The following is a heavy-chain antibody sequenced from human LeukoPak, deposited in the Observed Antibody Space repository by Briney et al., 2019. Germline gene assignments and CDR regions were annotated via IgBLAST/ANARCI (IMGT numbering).Heavy chain of an antibody. Sequence: GESLKISCQGSGYSFTSYWVGWVRQMPGKGLECMGIMYPGDSDTRYSPSFQGQVTISADKSISTAYLQWNSLKASDTAIYYCARRDGYNMGAFGIWGQGTMVTVSS. J-gene: IGHJ3*02. D-gene: IGHD5-24*01. CDR3: ARRDGYNMGAFGI. CDR2: MYPGDSDT. CDR1: GYSFTSYW. V-gene: IGHV5-51*01.